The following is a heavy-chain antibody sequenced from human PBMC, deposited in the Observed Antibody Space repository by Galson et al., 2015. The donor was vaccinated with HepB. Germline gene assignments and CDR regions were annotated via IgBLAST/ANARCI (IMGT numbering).Heavy chain of an antibody. CDR2: ISGSGGST. V-gene: IGHV3-23*01. J-gene: IGHJ4*02. D-gene: IGHD3-10*01. CDR3: AKDVLLWFGETYSNRPY. Sequence: SLRLSCAASGFTFSTYAMSWVRQAPGKGLEWVSAISGSGGSTYYADSVKGRFTISRDNSKNTLYLQMNSLRAEDTAVYYCAKDVLLWFGETYSNRPYWGQGTLVTVSS. CDR1: GFTFSTYA.